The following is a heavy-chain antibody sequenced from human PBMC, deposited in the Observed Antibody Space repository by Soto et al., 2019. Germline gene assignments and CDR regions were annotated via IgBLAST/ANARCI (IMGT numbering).Heavy chain of an antibody. Sequence: ASVKVSCKASGYTFTSYYMHWVRQAPGQGLEWMGIINPSGGSTSYAQKFQGRVTMTRDTSTSTVYMELSSLRSEDTAVYYCAITVAGGYYYYGMDVWGQGTTVTVSS. V-gene: IGHV1-46*03. CDR1: GYTFTSYY. J-gene: IGHJ6*02. CDR2: INPSGGST. D-gene: IGHD6-19*01. CDR3: AITVAGGYYYYGMDV.